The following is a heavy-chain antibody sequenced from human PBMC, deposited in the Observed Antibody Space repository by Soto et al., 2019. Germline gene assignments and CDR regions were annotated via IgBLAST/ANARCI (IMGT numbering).Heavy chain of an antibody. D-gene: IGHD3-22*01. CDR2: IYYSEST. CDR1: GGSISSGDYY. J-gene: IGHJ4*02. V-gene: IGHV4-31*03. CDR3: ARLSSIDSSGYYLDY. Sequence: QVQLQESGPGLVKPSQTLSLTCTVSGGSISSGDYYWSWIRQHPGKGLEWIGYIYYSESTHYSSSLKSRVTMSIDTSKNQFPLKLTSVTAADTAVYYCARLSSIDSSGYYLDYWGQGTLVTVSS.